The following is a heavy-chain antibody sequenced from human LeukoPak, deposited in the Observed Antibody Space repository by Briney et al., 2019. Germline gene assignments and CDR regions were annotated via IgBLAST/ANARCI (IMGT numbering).Heavy chain of an antibody. CDR3: ARTLIAAAPFDY. CDR2: INPNSGGT. V-gene: IGHV1-2*02. D-gene: IGHD6-13*01. Sequence: EASVKVACKASGYTFTGYYTHWVRQAPGQGLEWMGWINPNSGGTNYAQKFQGRVTMTRDTSIGTAYMELSRLRSDDTAVYYCARTLIAAAPFDYWGQGTLVTVSS. CDR1: GYTFTGYY. J-gene: IGHJ4*02.